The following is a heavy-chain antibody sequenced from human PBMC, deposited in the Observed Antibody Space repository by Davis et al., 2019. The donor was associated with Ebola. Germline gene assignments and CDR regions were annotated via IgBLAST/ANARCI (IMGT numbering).Heavy chain of an antibody. Sequence: PGGSLRLSCTVSGDSMSSYYWTWIRQPPGKGLEWIGYVYYTGSTNYNPSLKSRVSVSLDTAMNQFSLKLRSVTAADTAVYYCARGWMTTIRGFDYFDYWGQGTLVTVSS. CDR2: VYYTGST. J-gene: IGHJ4*02. V-gene: IGHV4-59*01. D-gene: IGHD4-17*01. CDR1: GDSMSSYY. CDR3: ARGWMTTIRGFDYFDY.